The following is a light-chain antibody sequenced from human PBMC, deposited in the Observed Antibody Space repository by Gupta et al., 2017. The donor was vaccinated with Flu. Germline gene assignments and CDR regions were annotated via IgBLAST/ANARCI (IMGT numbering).Light chain of an antibody. J-gene: IGKJ2*03. CDR1: QSVSSSY. V-gene: IGKV3-20*01. Sequence: EIVLTQSPGTLSLPPGERATLSCRASQSVSSSYLAWYQQKPGQAPRLLIYATSSRATGIPDRFSGSVSGTDFTLTISRLEPEDFAVYYCQQYGSSSYSFGQGTKLEIK. CDR2: ATS. CDR3: QQYGSSSYS.